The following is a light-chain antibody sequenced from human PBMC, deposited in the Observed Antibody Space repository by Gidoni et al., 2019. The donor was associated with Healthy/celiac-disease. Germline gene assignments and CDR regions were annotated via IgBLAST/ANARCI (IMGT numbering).Light chain of an antibody. CDR1: QSPLHSNGYNY. Sequence: DIVMTQSPLSLPVAPGEPASIHCRSSQSPLHSNGYNYLDWYLQKPGQSPQLLIYSGSNRASGVPDRFSGSGSGTDFTLKISRVEAEDVGVYYCMQALQRRMTFGRGTKVEIK. V-gene: IGKV2-28*01. CDR2: SGS. CDR3: MQALQRRMT. J-gene: IGKJ4*01.